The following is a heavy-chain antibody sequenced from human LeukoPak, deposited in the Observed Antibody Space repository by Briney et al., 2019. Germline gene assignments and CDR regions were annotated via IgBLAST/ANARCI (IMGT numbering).Heavy chain of an antibody. V-gene: IGHV3-30*18. CDR1: GFTFSSYG. CDR3: AKSISRGKQQLVPGGRYYYYYYGMDV. CDR2: ISYDGSNK. D-gene: IGHD6-13*01. J-gene: IGHJ6*02. Sequence: GRSLRLSCAASGFTFSSYGMHWVRQAPGKGLEWVAVISYDGSNKYHADSVKGRFTISRDNSKNTLYLQMNSLRAEDTAVYYCAKSISRGKQQLVPGGRYYYYYYGMDVWGQGTTVTVSS.